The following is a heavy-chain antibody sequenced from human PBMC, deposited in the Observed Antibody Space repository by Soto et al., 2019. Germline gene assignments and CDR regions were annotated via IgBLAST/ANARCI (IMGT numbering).Heavy chain of an antibody. CDR1: GFTFSSYA. Sequence: GGSLRLSCAASGFTFSSYAMSGVRQAPGKGLEWVSAISGSGGSTYYADSLKGRFTISRDNSKNTLYLQMNSLRAEDKAVYYCAKDDQGLQGLQKATVTPGANWFDPWGQGTLVTVSS. J-gene: IGHJ5*02. D-gene: IGHD4-4*01. V-gene: IGHV3-23*01. CDR3: AKDDQGLQGLQKATVTPGANWFDP. CDR2: ISGSGGST.